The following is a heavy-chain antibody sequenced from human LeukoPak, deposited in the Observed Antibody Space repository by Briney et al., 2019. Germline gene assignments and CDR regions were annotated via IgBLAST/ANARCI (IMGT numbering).Heavy chain of an antibody. CDR3: NTAVT. CDR1: GFIVSNNY. V-gene: IGHV3-53*01. D-gene: IGHD6-13*01. Sequence: GGSLRLSCAASGFIVSNNYMSWVRQAPGKGLEWVSVVYSGGSTYYADSVKGRFTISRDDPKNMLYLQMNSLKTEDTAVYYCNTAVTWGQGTLVTVSS. CDR2: VYSGGST. J-gene: IGHJ4*02.